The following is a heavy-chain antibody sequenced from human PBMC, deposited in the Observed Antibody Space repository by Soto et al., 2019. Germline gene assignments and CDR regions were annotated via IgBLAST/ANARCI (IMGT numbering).Heavy chain of an antibody. CDR2: IYYTGSI. CDR3: ARDGPSGSSSGGGVYYYGMDV. CDR1: GGSISSGDYY. D-gene: IGHD3-16*01. V-gene: IGHV4-31*03. Sequence: TLSLTCSVSGGSISSGDYYWTWIRQHPGKGLEWIGYIYYTGSIYYNPSLKRRLTISVDTSKNQFSLKLSSVTAADTAVYYCARDGPSGSSSGGGVYYYGMDVWGQGTTVTVSS. J-gene: IGHJ6*02.